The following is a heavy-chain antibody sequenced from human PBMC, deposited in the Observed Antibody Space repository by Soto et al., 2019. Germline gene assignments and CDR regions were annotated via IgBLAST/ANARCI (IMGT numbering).Heavy chain of an antibody. J-gene: IGHJ6*01. D-gene: IGHD2-2*01. CDR3: ARDRILIVVVPAAPAGYYYYGMDV. Sequence: SVKVYFKASGGPFSSYAVSLVRQAPGQGLEWIGGTIPIFGTANYAQKFQGRVTITADESTSTAYMELSSLRSEDTAVYYCARDRILIVVVPAAPAGYYYYGMDVWGQGTTVTVSS. CDR2: TIPIFGTA. V-gene: IGHV1-69*13. CDR1: GGPFSSYA.